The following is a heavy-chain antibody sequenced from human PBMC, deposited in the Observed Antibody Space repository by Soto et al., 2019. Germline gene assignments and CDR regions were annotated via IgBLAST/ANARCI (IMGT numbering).Heavy chain of an antibody. Sequence: EVQLLESGGGLVQPGGSLRLSCAVSGFTFSSYAMSWVRRAPGKGLEWVSAVGGSDPNSYYADSVKGRFTISRDISKNTLYLQMNSLRDEDTALYYCAKGRVRSPWYFDLWGRGTLVTASS. D-gene: IGHD2-15*01. CDR3: AKGRVRSPWYFDL. CDR1: GFTFSSYA. V-gene: IGHV3-23*01. CDR2: VGGSDPNS. J-gene: IGHJ2*01.